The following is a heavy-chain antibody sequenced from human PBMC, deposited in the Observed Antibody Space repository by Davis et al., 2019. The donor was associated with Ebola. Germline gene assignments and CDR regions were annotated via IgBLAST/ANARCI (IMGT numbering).Heavy chain of an antibody. D-gene: IGHD5-24*01. V-gene: IGHV4-39*01. J-gene: IGHJ4*02. CDR2: IYYSGST. CDR3: ARRSRERDGYNFYCFDY. Sequence: MPSETLSLTCTVSGGSISSSSYYWGWIRQPPGKGLEWIGSIYYSGSTYYNPSLKSRVTISVDTSKNQFSLKLSSVTAADTAVYYCARRSRERDGYNFYCFDYWGQGTLVTVSS. CDR1: GGSISSSSYY.